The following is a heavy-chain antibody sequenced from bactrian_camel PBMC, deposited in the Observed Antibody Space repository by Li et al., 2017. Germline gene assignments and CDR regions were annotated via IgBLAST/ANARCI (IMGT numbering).Heavy chain of an antibody. CDR2: VRRSGADK. Sequence: VQLVESGGGSVQAGGSLRLSCAPSGRQDATTCLAWFRQAPGTERERVAGVRRSGADKFYADSVKGRFTVSKDKAKNILYLQMNNLKPEDTAMYYCAAGDFDYSDYDTFPMERLFGYWGQGTQVTVS. CDR3: AAGDFDYSDYDTFPMERLFGY. CDR1: GRQDATTC. J-gene: IGHJ6*01. D-gene: IGHD4*01. V-gene: IGHV3S68*01.